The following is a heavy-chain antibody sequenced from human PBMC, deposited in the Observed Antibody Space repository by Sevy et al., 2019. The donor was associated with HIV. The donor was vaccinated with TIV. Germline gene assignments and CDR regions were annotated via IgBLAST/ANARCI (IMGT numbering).Heavy chain of an antibody. J-gene: IGHJ4*02. Sequence: GGSLRLSCAASGFSFSSYCMHWVRQAPGKGLEWVAYIHYDGSNKDYANSVKGRFTISRDNSKNTLDLQMNSLRVADTAVYYCVKEGGGEGGDYWGQGTLVTVSS. D-gene: IGHD2-21*01. CDR2: IHYDGSNK. V-gene: IGHV3-30*02. CDR3: VKEGGGEGGDY. CDR1: GFSFSSYC.